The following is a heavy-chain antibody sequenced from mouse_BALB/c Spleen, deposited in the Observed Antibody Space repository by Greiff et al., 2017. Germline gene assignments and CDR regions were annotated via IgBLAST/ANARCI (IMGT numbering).Heavy chain of an antibody. J-gene: IGHJ4*01. CDR3: ARELGNYAMDY. Sequence: DVHLVESGGGLVQPGGSRKLSCAASGFTFSDYGMAWVRQAPGKGPEWVAFISNLAYSIYYADTVTGRFTISRENAKNTLYLEMSSLRSEDTAMYYCARELGNYAMDYWGQGTSVTVSS. D-gene: IGHD4-1*01. CDR1: GFTFSDYG. V-gene: IGHV5-15*02. CDR2: ISNLAYSI.